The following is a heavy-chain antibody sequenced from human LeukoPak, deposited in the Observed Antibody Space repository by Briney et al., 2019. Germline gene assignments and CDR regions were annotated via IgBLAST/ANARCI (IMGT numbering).Heavy chain of an antibody. J-gene: IGHJ3*02. Sequence: SQTLSLTCAISGDSVSNKNTAWNWIRQSPSRGLEWLGRTYYRSKWYNDYAVSVKSRITINPDTSKNQFSLQLNSVTPEDTAVYYCARDREHRAAYCGGDCYDDTFDIWGQGTMVTVSS. D-gene: IGHD2-21*02. V-gene: IGHV6-1*01. CDR1: GDSVSNKNTA. CDR2: TYYRSKWYN. CDR3: ARDREHRAAYCGGDCYDDTFDI.